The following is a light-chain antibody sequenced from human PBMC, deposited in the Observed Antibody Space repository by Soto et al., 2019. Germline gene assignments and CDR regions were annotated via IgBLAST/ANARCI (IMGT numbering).Light chain of an antibody. CDR1: NIGSKS. J-gene: IGLJ2*01. CDR2: DDS. Sequence: SYELTQPPSGSVAPGQTAKITCGGNNIGSKSVHGYQQKPGQAPALVVYDDSVRPSGIPERFSGSNSGNTATLTISRVEAGDEADYYCQVWDSTSDHVVFGGGTKRTVL. CDR3: QVWDSTSDHVV. V-gene: IGLV3-21*02.